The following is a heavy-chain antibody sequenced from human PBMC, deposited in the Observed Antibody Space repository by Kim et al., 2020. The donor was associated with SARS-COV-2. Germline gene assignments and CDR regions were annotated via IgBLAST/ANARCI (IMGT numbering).Heavy chain of an antibody. Sequence: GGSLRLSCAASGFTFSSYSMNWVRQAPGKGLEWVSSISSSSSYIYYADSVKGRFTISRDNAKNSLYLQMNSLRAEDTAVYYCARVPSLLPAYFDYWGQGTLVTVSS. V-gene: IGHV3-21*01. J-gene: IGHJ4*02. CDR1: GFTFSSYS. CDR3: ARVPSLLPAYFDY. CDR2: ISSSSSYI. D-gene: IGHD2-15*01.